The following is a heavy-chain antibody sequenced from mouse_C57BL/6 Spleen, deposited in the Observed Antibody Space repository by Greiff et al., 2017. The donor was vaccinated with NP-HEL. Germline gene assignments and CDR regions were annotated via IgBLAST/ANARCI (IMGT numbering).Heavy chain of an antibody. CDR3: ARCGGDLYYYAMDY. J-gene: IGHJ4*01. V-gene: IGHV7-3*01. CDR1: GFTFTDYY. Sequence: EVHLVESGGGLVQPGGSLSLSCAASGFTFTDYYMSWVRQPPGKALEWLGFIRNKANGYTTEYSASVKGRFTISRDNSQSILYLQLNALRAEDSATYYCARCGGDLYYYAMDYWGQGTSVTVSS. D-gene: IGHD2-13*01. CDR2: IRNKANGYTT.